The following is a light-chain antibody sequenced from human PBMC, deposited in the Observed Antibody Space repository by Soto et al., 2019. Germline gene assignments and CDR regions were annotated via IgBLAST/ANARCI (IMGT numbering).Light chain of an antibody. V-gene: IGKV3-20*01. CDR2: GES. Sequence: EIVLTQSPGTLSLSPGERATLSCRASQSVSTYLAWYQRKPGQAPRLLIYGESSRATGSPDRFSGRWSGTDFTLTISRLEPEYLAVYYCHQYGGSPQTVGQGTKMEIK. CDR1: QSVSTY. J-gene: IGKJ1*01. CDR3: HQYGGSPQT.